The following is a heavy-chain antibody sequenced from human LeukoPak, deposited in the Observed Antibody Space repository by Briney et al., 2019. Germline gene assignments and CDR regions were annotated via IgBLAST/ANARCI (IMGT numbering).Heavy chain of an antibody. CDR2: IFYSGST. Sequence: PSETLSLTCNVSGGSIRNYYWSWIRQSPGKGLEWIGYIFYSGSTYYNPSLKSRVTISVDTSKNQFSLKLSSVTAADTAVYYCARRRFVWGSSFDYWGQGTLVTVSS. J-gene: IGHJ4*02. CDR1: GGSIRNYY. V-gene: IGHV4-59*01. CDR3: ARRRFVWGSSFDY. D-gene: IGHD3-16*01.